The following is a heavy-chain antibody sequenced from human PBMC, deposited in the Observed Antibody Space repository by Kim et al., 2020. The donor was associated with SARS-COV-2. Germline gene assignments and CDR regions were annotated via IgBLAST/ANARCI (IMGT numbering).Heavy chain of an antibody. V-gene: IGHV6-1*01. J-gene: IGHJ6*01. D-gene: IGHD2-8*01. CDR1: GDTVSSKIAT. Sequence: SQTLSLTCAISGDTVSSKIATWNWIRRSPSRGLEWLGRTKYRSKCLSEYAVSVKSRISISADTSQNRISLQLNSVTPEDTSLDYCAIQGGARHGASYY. CDR3: AIQGGARHGASYY. CDR2: TKYRSKCLS.